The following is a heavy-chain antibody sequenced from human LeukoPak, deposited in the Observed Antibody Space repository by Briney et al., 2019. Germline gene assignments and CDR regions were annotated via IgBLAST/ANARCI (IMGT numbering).Heavy chain of an antibody. CDR3: ARDPPSGYDSPGD. V-gene: IGHV3-7*01. CDR2: INQDGREI. J-gene: IGHJ4*02. CDR1: GFTFSSYW. Sequence: GGSLRLSCAASGFTFSSYWMSWVRQAPGKGLEWVASINQDGREIHYVDSVKGRFTISRDNANNSLYLQMNSLRAEDTAVYYCARDPPSGYDSPGDWGQGTLVTVSS. D-gene: IGHD3-22*01.